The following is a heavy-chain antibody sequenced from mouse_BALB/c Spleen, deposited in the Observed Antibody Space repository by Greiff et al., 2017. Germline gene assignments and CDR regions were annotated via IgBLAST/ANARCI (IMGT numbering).Heavy chain of an antibody. Sequence: EVKLQESGAELVKPGASVKLSCTASGFNIKDTYMHWVKQRPEQGLEWIGRIDPANGNTKYDPKFQGKATITADTSSNTAYLQLSSLTSEDTAVYYCARSTTVVARAMDYWGQGTSVTVSS. J-gene: IGHJ4*01. D-gene: IGHD1-1*01. CDR1: GFNIKDTY. CDR3: ARSTTVVARAMDY. V-gene: IGHV14-3*02. CDR2: IDPANGNT.